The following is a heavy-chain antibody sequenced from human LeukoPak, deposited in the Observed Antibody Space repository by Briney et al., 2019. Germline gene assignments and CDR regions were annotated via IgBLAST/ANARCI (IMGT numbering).Heavy chain of an antibody. CDR2: IGYDGSNK. CDR3: ANDGDLSSSSDDAFDI. CDR1: GLTFGSYG. J-gene: IGHJ3*02. V-gene: IGHV3-30*02. D-gene: IGHD6-13*01. Sequence: GGSLRLSFPGSGLTFGSYGRHWAGQAPGRGREWVTFIGYDGSNKYYADSVKGRFTISRDNSKNTLYLQMNSLRAEDTAVYYCANDGDLSSSSDDAFDIWGQGTMVTVSS.